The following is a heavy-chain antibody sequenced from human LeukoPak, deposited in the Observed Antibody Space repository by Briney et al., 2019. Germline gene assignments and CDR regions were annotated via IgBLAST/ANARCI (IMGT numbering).Heavy chain of an antibody. D-gene: IGHD6-13*01. Sequence: GASVKVSCKASGYRFIDHYIHWVRQAPGQGLEWLGWINPNGGGTSYAQKFQGRVTMTRDTSMSTAYMELSRLRSDDTAVYYCARGYSSSWYVYYYMDVWGKGTTVTVSS. V-gene: IGHV1-2*02. J-gene: IGHJ6*03. CDR1: GYRFIDHY. CDR3: ARGYSSSWYVYYYMDV. CDR2: INPNGGGT.